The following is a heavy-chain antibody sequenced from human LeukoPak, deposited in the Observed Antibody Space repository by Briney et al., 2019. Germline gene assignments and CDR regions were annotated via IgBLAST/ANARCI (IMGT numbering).Heavy chain of an antibody. CDR1: GGSISSYY. CDR3: ARAHYDILTGTTPGHYYYYYYMDV. J-gene: IGHJ6*03. Sequence: SETLSLTCTVSGGSISSYYWSWIRQPPGKGLEWIGYIYYSGSTNYNPSLKSRVTISVDTSKNQFSLKLSSVTAADTAVYYCARAHYDILTGTTPGHYYYYYYMDVWGKGTTVTVSS. CDR2: IYYSGST. V-gene: IGHV4-59*01. D-gene: IGHD3-9*01.